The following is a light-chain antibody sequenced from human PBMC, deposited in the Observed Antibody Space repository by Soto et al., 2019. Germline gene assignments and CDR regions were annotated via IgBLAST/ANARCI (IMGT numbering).Light chain of an antibody. J-gene: IGKJ5*01. V-gene: IGKV1-12*01. Sequence: DLPLTQSPSSVSASVGDRVTVTCRASQGISSWLAWYQKKPGKAPKLLIYAASSLQSGVPSRFSGSGSGTDFTLTISSLQPEDCAIYFCQQANSFPITFGQGTRLEI. CDR3: QQANSFPIT. CDR1: QGISSW. CDR2: AAS.